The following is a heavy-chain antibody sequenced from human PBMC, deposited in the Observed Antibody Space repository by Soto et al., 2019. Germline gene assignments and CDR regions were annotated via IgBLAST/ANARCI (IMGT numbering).Heavy chain of an antibody. CDR2: IVPVFGSA. D-gene: IGHD3-9*01. CDR1: GGDFKNYG. V-gene: IGHV1-69*12. J-gene: IGHJ4*02. Sequence: QVQLVQSGAEVKKPGSSVKVSCKTSGGDFKNYGVSWVRQAPGQGLEWMGGIVPVFGSAKYGQIYQGRVTSPADDLTSTTYMELSGLKPEDTAIYYCAREIAATGFHFWGQGTLVIVSS. CDR3: AREIAATGFHF.